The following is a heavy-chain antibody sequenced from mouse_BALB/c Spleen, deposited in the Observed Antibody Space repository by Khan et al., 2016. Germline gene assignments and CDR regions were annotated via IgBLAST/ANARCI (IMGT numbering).Heavy chain of an antibody. Sequence: QVQLKQSGPGLVAPSQSLSITCTVSGFSLTSYDISWIHQPPGKGLEWLGVIWTGGDTNYNSAFMSRLSISKDNSKSQVFLKMNSLQTDDTAIYYCVRFTTRAMDYWGQGTSVTVSS. CDR3: VRFTTRAMDY. CDR2: IWTGGDT. CDR1: GFSLTSYD. D-gene: IGHD1-1*01. J-gene: IGHJ4*01. V-gene: IGHV2-9-2*01.